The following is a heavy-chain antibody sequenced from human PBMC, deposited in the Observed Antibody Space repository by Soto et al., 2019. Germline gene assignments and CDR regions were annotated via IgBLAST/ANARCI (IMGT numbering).Heavy chain of an antibody. J-gene: IGHJ4*02. D-gene: IGHD6-6*01. CDR2: IYYSGST. Sequence: QLQLQESGPGLVKPSETLSLTCTVSGGSISSSSYYWGWIRQPPGKGLEWIGSIYYSGSTYYNPSLKSRVTISVDTSKNQFSLKLSSVTAADTAVYYCARRGGSSSSRSYYFDYWGQGTLVTVSS. V-gene: IGHV4-39*01. CDR1: GGSISSSSYY. CDR3: ARRGGSSSSRSYYFDY.